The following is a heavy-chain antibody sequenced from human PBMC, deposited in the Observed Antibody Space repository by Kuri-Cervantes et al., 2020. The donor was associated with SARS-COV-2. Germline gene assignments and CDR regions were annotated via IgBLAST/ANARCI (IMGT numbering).Heavy chain of an antibody. Sequence: GESLKIYCAASGFTVSSNYMSWVRQAPGKGLEWVSAISGSGGSTYYADSVKGRFTISRDNSKNTLYLQMNSLRAEDTAVYYCAKEAQRVRVGATSLFYWGQGTLVTVSS. V-gene: IGHV3-23*01. CDR3: AKEAQRVRVGATSLFY. CDR2: ISGSGGST. CDR1: GFTVSSNY. D-gene: IGHD1-26*01. J-gene: IGHJ4*02.